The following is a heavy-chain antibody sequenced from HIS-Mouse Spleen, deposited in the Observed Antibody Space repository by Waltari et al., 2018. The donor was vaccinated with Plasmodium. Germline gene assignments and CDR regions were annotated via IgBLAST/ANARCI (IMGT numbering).Heavy chain of an antibody. CDR3: ARDPFYVDTAMVLDC. CDR2: ISYDGSNK. CDR1: GFTFSSYA. V-gene: IGHV3-30*04. Sequence: QVQLVESGGGVVQPGRSLSRSCAASGFTFSSYALPWVRQAPGKGLEWVAVISYDGSNKYYADSVKGRFTISRDNSKNTLYLQMNSLRAEDTAVYYCARDPFYVDTAMVLDCWGQGTLVTVSS. J-gene: IGHJ4*02. D-gene: IGHD5-18*01.